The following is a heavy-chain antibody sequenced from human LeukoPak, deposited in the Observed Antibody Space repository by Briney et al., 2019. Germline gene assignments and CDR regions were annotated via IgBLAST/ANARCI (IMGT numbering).Heavy chain of an antibody. V-gene: IGHV3-30*02. D-gene: IGHD1-1*01. CDR1: GFTFSSNG. CDR3: ARKSNTLATEDY. CDR2: IGYDGSNK. J-gene: IGHJ4*02. Sequence: GGSLRLSCAASGFTFSSNGMHWVRQAPGKGLEWVAFIGYDGSNKYYADSVKGRFTISRDNSKDTLYLQMYSLKPEDTAMYYCARKSNTLATEDYWGQGTLVTVSS.